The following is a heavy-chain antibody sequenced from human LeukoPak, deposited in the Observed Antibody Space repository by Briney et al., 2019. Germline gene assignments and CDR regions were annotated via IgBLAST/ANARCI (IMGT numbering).Heavy chain of an antibody. CDR1: GKTFTSYN. CDR2: INPSGGST. V-gene: IGHV1-46*01. Sequence: ASVKVSCKASGKTFTSYNIHWVRQAPGQGLEWMGIINPSGGSTSFAQKFQGRVTMTRDTSTDTVYMELRSLRYEDTAVYYCAREVTGIAVPHWGQGTLVTDSS. J-gene: IGHJ4*02. D-gene: IGHD6-19*01. CDR3: AREVTGIAVPH.